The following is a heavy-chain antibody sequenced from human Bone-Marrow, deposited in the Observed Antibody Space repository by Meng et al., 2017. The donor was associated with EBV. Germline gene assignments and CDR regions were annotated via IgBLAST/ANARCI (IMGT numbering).Heavy chain of an antibody. CDR1: GFTFSSYA. D-gene: IGHD2-15*01. Sequence: EVQLVESGGGLVQPGGSLRLSCAASGFTFSSYAMSWVRQAPGKGLEWVSAISGSGGSTYYADSVKGRFTISRDNSKNTLYLQMNSLRAEDTAVYYCAKGQRYCSGGSCSVAFDYWGPGTMVTVSS. CDR3: AKGQRYCSGGSCSVAFDY. V-gene: IGHV3-23*04. CDR2: ISGSGGST. J-gene: IGHJ4*02.